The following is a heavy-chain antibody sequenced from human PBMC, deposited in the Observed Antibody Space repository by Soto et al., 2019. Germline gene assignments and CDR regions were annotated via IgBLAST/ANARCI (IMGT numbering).Heavy chain of an antibody. CDR2: IVVGSGNT. CDR3: AAGPGGNANGYLDY. V-gene: IGHV1-58*01. D-gene: IGHD1-1*01. J-gene: IGHJ4*02. Sequence: SVKVSCKASGFTFTSSAVQWVRQARGQRLEWIGWIVVGSGNTNYAQKFQERVTITRDMSTSTAYMELSSLRSEDTAVYYCAAGPGGNANGYLDYWGQGTLVTVSS. CDR1: GFTFTSSA.